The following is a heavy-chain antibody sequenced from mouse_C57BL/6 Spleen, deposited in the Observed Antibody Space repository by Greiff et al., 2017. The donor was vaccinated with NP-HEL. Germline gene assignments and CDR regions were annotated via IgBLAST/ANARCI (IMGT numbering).Heavy chain of an antibody. CDR1: GYSITSGYD. J-gene: IGHJ4*01. Sequence: ESGPGMVKPSQSLSLTCTVTGYSITSGYDWHWIRHFPGNKLEWMGYISYSGSTNYNPSLKSRISITHDTSKNHFFLKLNSVTTEDTATYYCARGGLPLEMDYWGQGTSVTVSS. CDR3: ARGGLPLEMDY. D-gene: IGHD2-4*01. CDR2: ISYSGST. V-gene: IGHV3-1*01.